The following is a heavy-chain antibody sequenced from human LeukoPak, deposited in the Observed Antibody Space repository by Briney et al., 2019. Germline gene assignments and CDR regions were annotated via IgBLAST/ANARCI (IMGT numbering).Heavy chain of an antibody. J-gene: IGHJ4*02. CDR2: INHSGST. D-gene: IGHD3-16*02. CDR3: ARVDYVWGSYRYTSNFDY. V-gene: IGHV4-34*01. Sequence: SETLSLTCAVYGGSFSGYYWSWIRQPPWKGLEWIGEINHSGSTNYNPSLKSRVTISVDTSKNQFSLKLSSVTAADTAVYYCARVDYVWGSYRYTSNFDYWGQGTLVTVSS. CDR1: GGSFSGYY.